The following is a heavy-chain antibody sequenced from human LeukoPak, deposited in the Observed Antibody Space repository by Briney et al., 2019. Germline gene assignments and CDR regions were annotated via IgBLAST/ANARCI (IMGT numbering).Heavy chain of an antibody. J-gene: IGHJ4*02. Sequence: SETLSLTCAVYGGSFSGYYWSWIRQPPGKGLEWIGEINHSGSTNYNPSLKSRVTISVDKSKNQFSLKLSSVTAADTAVYYCARQSIAVAGMDYWGQGTLVTVSS. CDR1: GGSFSGYY. CDR2: INHSGST. D-gene: IGHD6-19*01. V-gene: IGHV4-34*01. CDR3: ARQSIAVAGMDY.